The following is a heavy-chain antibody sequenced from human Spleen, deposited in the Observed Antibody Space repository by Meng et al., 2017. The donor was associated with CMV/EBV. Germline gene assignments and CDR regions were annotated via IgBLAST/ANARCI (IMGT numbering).Heavy chain of an antibody. V-gene: IGHV1-69*02. D-gene: IGHD6-6*01. CDR1: GGTFSSYT. CDR3: AAGDRSTSWGAYYYYAMDV. CDR2: IIPILGIA. J-gene: IGHJ6*02. Sequence: SVKVSCKASGGTFSSYTISWVRQAPGQGLEWMGRIIPILGIANYAQKFQGRVTMSTDTSTSTTYMELRSLRSDDTAVYYCAAGDRSTSWGAYYYYAMDVWGQGTTVTVSS.